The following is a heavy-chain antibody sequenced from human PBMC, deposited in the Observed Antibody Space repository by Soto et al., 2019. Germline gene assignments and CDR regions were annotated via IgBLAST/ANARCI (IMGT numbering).Heavy chain of an antibody. CDR3: ARDNLAVTTHPEYFPH. D-gene: IGHD4-17*01. J-gene: IGHJ1*01. CDR2: ISGSSSTT. CDR1: GFTFSSYS. Sequence: EVQLVEAGGGLVQPGGSLRLSCAASGFTFSSYSMNWVRQAPGTGLEWLSYISGSSSTTHYADSVKGRFAISRDNAKKSLYLQMNSQRAEDTAVYYCARDNLAVTTHPEYFPHWGQGTLVTVSS. V-gene: IGHV3-48*01.